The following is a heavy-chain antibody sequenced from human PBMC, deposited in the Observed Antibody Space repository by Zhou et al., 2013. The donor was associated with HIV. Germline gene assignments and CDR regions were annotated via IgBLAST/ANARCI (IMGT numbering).Heavy chain of an antibody. Sequence: QVQLVQSGAEVKKPGSSVKVSCKASGGSFSGHAISWVRQAPGQGLEWMGGIIPMFGKPNYAQKFQGRVTITAVESTSTAYMELSSLRSEDTAVYYCARDRNIYYYDSSVFYYYMDVWGKGTTVTVSS. CDR2: IIPMFGKP. V-gene: IGHV1-69*12. J-gene: IGHJ6*03. CDR1: GGSFSGHA. D-gene: IGHD3-22*01. CDR3: ARDRNIYYYDSSVFYYYMDV.